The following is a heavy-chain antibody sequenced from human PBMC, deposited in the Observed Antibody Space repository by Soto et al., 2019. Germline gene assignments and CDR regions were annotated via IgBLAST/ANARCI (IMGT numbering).Heavy chain of an antibody. CDR1: GYTFTSYG. D-gene: IGHD3-3*01. CDR3: ARWSGYYSYYYGMDV. J-gene: IGHJ6*02. Sequence: ASVKVSCKASGYTFTSYGISWVRQAPGQGLEWMGWISAYNGNTNYAQKLQGRVTMTTDTSTSTAYMELRSLRSDDTAVYYCARWSGYYSYYYGMDVWGQGTTVTVSS. V-gene: IGHV1-18*01. CDR2: ISAYNGNT.